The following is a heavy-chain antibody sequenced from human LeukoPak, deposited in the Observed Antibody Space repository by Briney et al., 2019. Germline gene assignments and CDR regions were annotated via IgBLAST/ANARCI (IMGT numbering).Heavy chain of an antibody. Sequence: ASVKVSCKASGYTFTSYGMSWVRQAPGQGLEWMGWISAYNGNTNYAQKLQGRVTMTTDTSTSTAYMELRSLRSDDTAVYYCARDRCSSTSCYDLDYYYGMDVWGQGTTVTVSS. V-gene: IGHV1-18*01. CDR2: ISAYNGNT. CDR1: GYTFTSYG. CDR3: ARDRCSSTSCYDLDYYYGMDV. D-gene: IGHD2-2*01. J-gene: IGHJ6*02.